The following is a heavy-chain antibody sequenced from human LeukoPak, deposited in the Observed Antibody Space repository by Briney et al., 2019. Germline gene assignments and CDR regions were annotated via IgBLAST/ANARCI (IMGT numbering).Heavy chain of an antibody. CDR1: GFTFSSYW. J-gene: IGHJ3*02. CDR2: IKEDGSEK. V-gene: IGHV3-7*01. Sequence: GGSLRLSCAASGFTFSSYWMSWVRQAPGKGLELVANIKEDGSEKYYVDSVKGRFTISRDNAKNSLYLQMNSLRADDTAVYYCARFCTSLVKYAFDIWGQGTMVTVSS. D-gene: IGHD5-18*01. CDR3: ARFCTSLVKYAFDI.